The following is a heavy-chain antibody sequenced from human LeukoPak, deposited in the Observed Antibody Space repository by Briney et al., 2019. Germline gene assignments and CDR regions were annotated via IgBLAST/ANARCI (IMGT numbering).Heavy chain of an antibody. CDR2: INPNSGGT. D-gene: IGHD6-19*01. CDR1: GYTFTGCY. V-gene: IGHV1-2*06. CDR3: ARLGSGWMYFDY. Sequence: ASVKVSCKASGYTFTGCYMHWVRQAPGQGLEWMGRINPNSGGTNYAQKFQGRVTMTRDTSISTAYMELSRLRSDDTAVYYCARLGSGWMYFDYWGQGTLVTVSS. J-gene: IGHJ4*02.